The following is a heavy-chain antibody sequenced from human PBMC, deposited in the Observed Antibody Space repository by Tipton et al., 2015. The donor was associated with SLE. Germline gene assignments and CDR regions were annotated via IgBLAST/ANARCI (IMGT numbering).Heavy chain of an antibody. CDR2: IHSRGTT. V-gene: IGHV4-61*09. CDR1: GGSINSGSYY. CDR3: ARGPTPVDP. Sequence: TLSLTCTVSGGSINSGSYYWSWLRQPAGKRPEWIGHIHSRGTTNYNPYLQSRVTILEDTSKNQISLRLSSVTAADTAVYYCARGPTPVDPWGQGTLVIVSS. J-gene: IGHJ5*02.